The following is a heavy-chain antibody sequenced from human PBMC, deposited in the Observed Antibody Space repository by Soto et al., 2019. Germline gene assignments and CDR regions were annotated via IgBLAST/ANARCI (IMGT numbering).Heavy chain of an antibody. Sequence: ASVKVSCKASGYTFTGYYMHWVRQAPGQGLEWMGWINPNSGGTNYAQKFQGRVTMTRDTSIGTAYMELSRLRSDDTAVYYCAREGIAVAGEAFDIWGQGTMVTVSS. D-gene: IGHD6-19*01. CDR2: INPNSGGT. J-gene: IGHJ3*02. CDR1: GYTFTGYY. CDR3: AREGIAVAGEAFDI. V-gene: IGHV1-2*02.